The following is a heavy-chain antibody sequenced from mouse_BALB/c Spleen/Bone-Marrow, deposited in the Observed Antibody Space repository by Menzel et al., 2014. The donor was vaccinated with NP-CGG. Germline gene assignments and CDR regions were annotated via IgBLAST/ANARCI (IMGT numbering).Heavy chain of an antibody. V-gene: IGHV3-6*02. Sequence: EVQLQQSGPGLVKPSQSLSLTCSVTGYSITSDYYWNWIRQFPGNKLEWMAYIRYDGSNNYNPSLKNRISNTRDTSKNQFFLKLNSVTSEDTATYYCARLRGSNYGYFDVWGAGTTVTVSS. CDR2: IRYDGSN. D-gene: IGHD1-1*01. J-gene: IGHJ1*01. CDR3: ARLRGSNYGYFDV. CDR1: GYSITSDYY.